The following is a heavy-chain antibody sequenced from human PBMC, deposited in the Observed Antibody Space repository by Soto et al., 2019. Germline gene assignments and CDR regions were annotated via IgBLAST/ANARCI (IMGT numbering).Heavy chain of an antibody. CDR3: AKTMIPVGIAAFDV. J-gene: IGHJ3*01. CDR1: GFTLSSYA. Sequence: EVQLLESGGDLIQAGGSLRLSCAASGFTLSSYALTWVRQGPGKGLEWVSVISARGSDTFFRDSVKGRFTISRDTSENALYLQMNSLGVEDTGVYYCAKTMIPVGIAAFDVWGRGTMVTVSS. CDR2: ISARGSDT. D-gene: IGHD3-22*01. V-gene: IGHV3-23*01.